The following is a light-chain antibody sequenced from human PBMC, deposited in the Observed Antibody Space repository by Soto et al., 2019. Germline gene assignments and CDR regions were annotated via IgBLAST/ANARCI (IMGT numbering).Light chain of an antibody. V-gene: IGLV1-47*02. Sequence: QSVLTQPPSASGTPGQRVFISCSGSSSNIGGTNYAYWYQQLPGAAPKLLMHSNNLRPSGVPERISGSKSGTAASLAISGLGSEDEAVYDCASWDDRLGAVIFGGGTKVTVL. CDR3: ASWDDRLGAVI. CDR1: SSNIGGTNY. J-gene: IGLJ2*01. CDR2: SNN.